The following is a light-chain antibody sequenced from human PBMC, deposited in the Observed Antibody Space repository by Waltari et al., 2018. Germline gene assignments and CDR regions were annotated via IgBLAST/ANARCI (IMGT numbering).Light chain of an antibody. CDR1: ALPKQY. CDR3: QSADSSGTSQV. CDR2: KDS. J-gene: IGLJ3*02. Sequence: SYELTQPPSVSVSPGQTARITCSGDALPKQYAYWYQQKPGQAPVLVIYKDSERPSGIPGRFSGSSSGTTVTLTISGVQAEDEADYYCQSADSSGTSQVFGGGTKLTVL. V-gene: IGLV3-25*02.